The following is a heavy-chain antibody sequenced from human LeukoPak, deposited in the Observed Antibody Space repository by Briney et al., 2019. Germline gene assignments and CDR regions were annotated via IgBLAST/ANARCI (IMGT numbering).Heavy chain of an antibody. D-gene: IGHD4-17*01. CDR3: AITVTPLHDAFDI. CDR1: GFTFSSYS. CDR2: ISSSSSTI. V-gene: IGHV3-48*04. J-gene: IGHJ3*02. Sequence: TGGSLRLSCAASGFTFSSYSMNWVRQAPGKGLEWVSYISSSSSTIYYADSVKGRFTISRDNAKNSLYLQMNSLRAEDTAVYYCAITVTPLHDAFDIWGQGTMVTVSS.